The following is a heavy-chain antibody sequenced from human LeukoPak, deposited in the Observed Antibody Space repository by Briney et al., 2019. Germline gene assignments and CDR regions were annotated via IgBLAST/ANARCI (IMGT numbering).Heavy chain of an antibody. J-gene: IGHJ4*02. CDR2: IYYSGTT. Sequence: SETLSLTCTVSGGSISSGDYYWSWIRQPPGKGLEWIGYIYYSGTTYNNPSLKSRVTISVDTSNNQFSLKLNSVTAADTAVYYCARGPGYCGGTCYLHFDYWGQGTLVTVSS. D-gene: IGHD2-21*02. CDR1: GGSISSGDYY. CDR3: ARGPGYCGGTCYLHFDY. V-gene: IGHV4-30-4*01.